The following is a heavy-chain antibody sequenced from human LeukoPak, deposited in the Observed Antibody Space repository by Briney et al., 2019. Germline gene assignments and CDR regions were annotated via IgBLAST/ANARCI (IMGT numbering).Heavy chain of an antibody. CDR3: ARDHGDYVYGMDV. CDR2: IYSGGST. V-gene: IGHV3-53*04. D-gene: IGHD4-17*01. CDR1: GFTVSSNY. Sequence: GGSLRLSCAASGFTVSSNYMSWVRQAPGKGLEWVSVIYSGGSTYYADSVKGRFTISRHNSKNTLYLQMSSLRAEDTAVYYCARDHGDYVYGMDVWGQGTTVTVSS. J-gene: IGHJ6*02.